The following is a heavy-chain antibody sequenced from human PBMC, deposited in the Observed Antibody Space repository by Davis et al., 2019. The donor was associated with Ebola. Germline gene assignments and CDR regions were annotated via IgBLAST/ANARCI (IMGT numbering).Heavy chain of an antibody. CDR1: GFTFSTYG. D-gene: IGHD4-17*01. CDR2: IWYDGSNK. Sequence: GESLNISCASSGFTFSTYGMHWVRQAPGKGLEWVAFIWYDGSNKNYEDSVNGRFTISRDNAKNSLYLQMNSLRDEDTAVYYCARAFTVTPFDYWGQGTLVTVSS. CDR3: ARAFTVTPFDY. J-gene: IGHJ4*02. V-gene: IGHV3-33*01.